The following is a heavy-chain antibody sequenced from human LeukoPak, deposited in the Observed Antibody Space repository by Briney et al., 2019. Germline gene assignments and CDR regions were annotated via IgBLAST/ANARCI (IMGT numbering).Heavy chain of an antibody. Sequence: PAETPSLTCTVSGGSISSSDYYWGWIRQPPGKGLEWIGNIYYDGRTYYNPSLKSRVTISVYTSNNQFSLKLSSVTAADTAVYYCARQDGSGYYPSFDYWGQGSLVTVSS. CDR3: ARQDGSGYYPSFDY. V-gene: IGHV4-39*01. D-gene: IGHD3-22*01. CDR2: IYYDGRT. CDR1: GGSISSSDYY. J-gene: IGHJ4*02.